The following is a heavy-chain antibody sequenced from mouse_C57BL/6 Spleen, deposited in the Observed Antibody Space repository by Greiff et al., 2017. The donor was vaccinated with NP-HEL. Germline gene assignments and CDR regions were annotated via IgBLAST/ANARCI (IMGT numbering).Heavy chain of an antibody. CDR3: ASPDYGSSWFAY. J-gene: IGHJ3*01. D-gene: IGHD1-1*01. CDR1: GYTFTSYW. V-gene: IGHV1-59*01. Sequence: QVQLQQPGAELVRPGTSVKLSCKASGYTFTSYWMHWVKQRPGQGLEWIGVIDPSDSYTNYNQKFKGKATLTVDTSSSTAYMQLSSLTSEDSAVYYCASPDYGSSWFAYWGQGTLVTVSA. CDR2: IDPSDSYT.